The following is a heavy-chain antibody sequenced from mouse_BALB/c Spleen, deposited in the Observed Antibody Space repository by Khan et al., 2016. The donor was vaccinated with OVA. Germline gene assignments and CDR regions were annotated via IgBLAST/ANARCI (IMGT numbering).Heavy chain of an antibody. CDR3: AREVGYLYAMDN. Sequence: QIQLVQSGPELKKPGETVKISCKASGYTFTNYGMNWVKQAPGKGLKWMGWINTYTGEPTYADDFKGRFAFSLETSASTAYLQINNLKNEDTATXFCAREVGYLYAMDNGGQGTSVTVSS. CDR1: GYTFTNYG. CDR2: INTYTGEP. D-gene: IGHD2-2*01. V-gene: IGHV9-3-1*01. J-gene: IGHJ4*01.